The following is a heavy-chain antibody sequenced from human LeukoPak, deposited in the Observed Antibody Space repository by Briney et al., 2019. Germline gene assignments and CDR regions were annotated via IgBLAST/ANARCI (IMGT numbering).Heavy chain of an antibody. D-gene: IGHD1-1*01. J-gene: IGHJ5*02. CDR1: GLTFSAYT. CDR2: ISGSGGST. Sequence: QPGGSLRLSCAASGLTFSAYTMTWVRQAPGKGLEWVSTISGSGGSTYYADSVKGRFTISRDNSKNTLYLQMNSLRAEDTAVYYCVGQGRGTTGLNWFDPWGQGTLLTVSS. CDR3: VGQGRGTTGLNWFDP. V-gene: IGHV3-23*01.